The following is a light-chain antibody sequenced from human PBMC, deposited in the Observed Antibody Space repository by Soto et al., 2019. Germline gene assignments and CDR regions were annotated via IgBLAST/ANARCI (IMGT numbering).Light chain of an antibody. V-gene: IGKV3-20*01. CDR3: QHYGTSAL. CDR2: AS. J-gene: IGKJ3*01. Sequence: EIVLTQSPGTLSLSPGERGNLSCRASQSVSDMYLAWYQHKPGQAPRLLIYASNRATGIPDRFSGSGSGTDFTLTINRLEPEDFAVYYCQHYGTSALFGPGTKVEIK. CDR1: QSVSDMY.